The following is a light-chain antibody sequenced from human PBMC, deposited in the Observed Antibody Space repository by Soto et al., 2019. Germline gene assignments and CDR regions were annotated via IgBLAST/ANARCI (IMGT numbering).Light chain of an antibody. CDR1: QSVSSIY. CDR3: QHYGSSSWT. V-gene: IGKV3-20*01. Sequence: DIVLTQSPGTLSLSPGERATLSCRTSQSVSSIYLAWYQQKPGQAPRPLIYGASSRATGIPDRFSGSGSGTDFTLTISRLGPEDFAVYFCQHYGSSSWTFGQGTKVEIK. J-gene: IGKJ1*01. CDR2: GAS.